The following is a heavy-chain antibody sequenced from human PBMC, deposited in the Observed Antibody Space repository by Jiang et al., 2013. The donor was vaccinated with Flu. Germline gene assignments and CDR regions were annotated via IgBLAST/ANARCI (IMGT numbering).Heavy chain of an antibody. J-gene: IGHJ5*02. CDR2: VNLNSGGA. CDR3: ARGGDVGFRVGADWFDP. Sequence: SGAEVKKPGDSVKVSCRASGYPFTGYYMHWVRQAPGQGLEWMGRVNLNSGGANPAQKFRGRVTMTRDTSINTAYMELTRLISNDTAVYYCARGGDVGFRVGADWFDPWGQGTLVTVSS. V-gene: IGHV1-2*06. CDR1: GYPFTGYY. D-gene: IGHD3-10*01.